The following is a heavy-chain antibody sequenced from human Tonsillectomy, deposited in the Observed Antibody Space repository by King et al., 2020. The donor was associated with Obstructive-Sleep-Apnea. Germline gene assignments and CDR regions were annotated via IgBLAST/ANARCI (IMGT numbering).Heavy chain of an antibody. CDR2: ISGSGGST. CDR3: AKEEVYNYGDFYFDY. CDR1: GFSFSIYA. J-gene: IGHJ4*02. D-gene: IGHD4-17*01. Sequence: VQLVESGGGLLQPGGSLRLSCAASGFSFSIYAMSWVRQAPGKGLEWVSGISGSGGSTYYTDPVKGRFTISRDNSKNTLHLQMNSLRAEDTAVYYCAKEEVYNYGDFYFDYWGQGTLVTVSS. V-gene: IGHV3-23*04.